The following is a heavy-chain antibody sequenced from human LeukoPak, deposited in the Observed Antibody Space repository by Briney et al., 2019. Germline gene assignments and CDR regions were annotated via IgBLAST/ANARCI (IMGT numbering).Heavy chain of an antibody. CDR3: ARGQLKYDYVWGSYRYDYFGY. Sequence: SETLSLTCAVYGGSFSGYYWSWIRQPPGKGLEWIGEINHSGSTNYNPSLKSRVTISVDTSKNQFSLQLSSVTAADTAVYYCARGQLKYDYVWGSYRYDYFGYWGQGTLVTVSS. D-gene: IGHD3-16*02. CDR1: GGSFSGYY. J-gene: IGHJ4*02. V-gene: IGHV4-34*01. CDR2: INHSGST.